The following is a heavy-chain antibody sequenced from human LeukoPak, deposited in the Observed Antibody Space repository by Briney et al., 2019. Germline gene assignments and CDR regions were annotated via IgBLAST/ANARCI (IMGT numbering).Heavy chain of an antibody. CDR2: IYYSGST. V-gene: IGHV4-39*01. D-gene: IGHD1-1*01. J-gene: IGHJ4*02. CDR1: GGSIRSYH. Sequence: PSETLSLTCTVSGGSIRSYHWSWIRQPPGKGLEWIGSIYYSGSTYYNPSLKSRVTISVDTSKNQFSLKLSSVTAADTAVYYCASYERPNDGYFPPMYYFDYWGQGTLVTVSS. CDR3: ASYERPNDGYFPPMYYFDY.